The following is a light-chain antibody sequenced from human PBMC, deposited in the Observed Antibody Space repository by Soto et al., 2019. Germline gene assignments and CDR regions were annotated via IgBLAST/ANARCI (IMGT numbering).Light chain of an antibody. CDR1: SYNY. Sequence: QSVLTQPRSVSGSLGHSVTISCSGTSYNYVSWYQHPPGKAPRLIIYDFTKRPSGVPDRFSASKSGSVASLTISGLQADDEADYYCSSLLPSEILLFGGGTKLTVL. CDR2: DFT. CDR3: SSLLPSEILL. J-gene: IGLJ2*01. V-gene: IGLV2-11*01.